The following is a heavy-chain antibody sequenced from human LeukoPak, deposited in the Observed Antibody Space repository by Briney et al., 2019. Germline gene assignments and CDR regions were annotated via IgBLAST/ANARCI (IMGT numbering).Heavy chain of an antibody. CDR1: GFTFSSYT. J-gene: IGHJ4*02. CDR3: ANGRRTGTPPN. V-gene: IGHV3-21*01. Sequence: GGSLRLSCAASGFTFSSYTMNWGRQAPGRGLEWVSSIGSSSSFIYLKDSVKGRFTISRENAKNSLYPQMNSLRVEDTAVYYCANGRRTGTPPNWGQGTLVTVSS. D-gene: IGHD1-7*01. CDR2: IGSSSSFI.